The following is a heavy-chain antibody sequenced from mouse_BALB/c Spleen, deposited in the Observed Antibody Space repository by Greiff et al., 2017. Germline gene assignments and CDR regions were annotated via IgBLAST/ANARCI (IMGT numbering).Heavy chain of an antibody. CDR2: ISYSGST. CDR3: AANYFDY. V-gene: IGHV3-2*02. CDR1: GYSITSDYA. J-gene: IGHJ2*01. Sequence: EVQRVESGPGLVKPSQSLSLTCTVTGYSITSDYAWNWIRQFPGNKLEWMGYISYSGSTSYNPSLKSRISITRDTSKNQFFLQLNSVTTVDTATYYCAANYFDYWGQGTTLTVSS.